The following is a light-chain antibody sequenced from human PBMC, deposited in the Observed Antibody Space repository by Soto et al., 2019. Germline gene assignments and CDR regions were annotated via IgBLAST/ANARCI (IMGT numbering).Light chain of an antibody. CDR2: DAS. V-gene: IGKV3-11*01. J-gene: IGKJ3*01. CDR3: QHRSNWLGT. CDR1: QSVGSF. Sequence: EIVLTQSLATLSLSPGERATLSCRASQSVGSFLAWYQQKSGQTPRLLIYDASNRATGIPARFSGSGSGTDFTLTISSLEPEDFAVYYCQHRSNWLGTFGPGTKVDIK.